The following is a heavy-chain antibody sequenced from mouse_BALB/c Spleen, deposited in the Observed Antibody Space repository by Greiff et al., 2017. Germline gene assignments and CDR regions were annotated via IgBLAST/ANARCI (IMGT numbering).Heavy chain of an antibody. J-gene: IGHJ4*01. CDR2: ISYDGSN. Sequence: EVKLVESGPGLVKPSQSLSLTCSVTGYSITSGYYWNWIRQFPGNKLEWMGYISYDGSNNYNPSLKNRISITRDTSKNQFFLKLNSVTTEDTATYYCAHYYYGSSYAMDYWGQGTSVTVSS. V-gene: IGHV3-6*02. D-gene: IGHD1-1*01. CDR3: AHYYYGSSYAMDY. CDR1: GYSITSGYY.